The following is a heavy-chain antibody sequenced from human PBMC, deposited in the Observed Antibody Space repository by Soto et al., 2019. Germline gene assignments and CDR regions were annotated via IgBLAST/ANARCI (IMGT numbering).Heavy chain of an antibody. D-gene: IGHD1-26*01. CDR1: GFTFSSYG. Sequence: GGSLRLSCAASGFTFSSYGMHWVRQAPGKGLEWVAVIWYDGSNKYYADSVKGRFTISRDNAKNSLYLQMNSLRDEDTAVYYCARDVMVGVGAFFYFGMAVRGQRTTVTVSS. J-gene: IGHJ6*02. CDR2: IWYDGSNK. V-gene: IGHV3-33*01. CDR3: ARDVMVGVGAFFYFGMAV.